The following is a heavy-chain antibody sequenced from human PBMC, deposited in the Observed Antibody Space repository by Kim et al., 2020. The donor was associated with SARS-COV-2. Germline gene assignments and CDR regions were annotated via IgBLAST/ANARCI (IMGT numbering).Heavy chain of an antibody. Sequence: SETLSLTCAVYGGSFSGYYWSWIRQPPGKGLEWIGEINHSGSTNYNPSLKSRVTISVDTSKNQFSLKLSSVTAADTAVYYCASAKLAAAGTGPNGASYYYGMDVWGQGTTVTVSS. CDR3: ASAKLAAAGTGPNGASYYYGMDV. CDR2: INHSGST. V-gene: IGHV4-34*01. CDR1: GGSFSGYY. D-gene: IGHD6-13*01. J-gene: IGHJ6*02.